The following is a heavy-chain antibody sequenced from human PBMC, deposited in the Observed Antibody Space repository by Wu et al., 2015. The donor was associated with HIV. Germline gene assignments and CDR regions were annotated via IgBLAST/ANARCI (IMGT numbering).Heavy chain of an antibody. J-gene: IGHJ6*03. CDR2: INPNSGVT. Sequence: QVQLVQSGAEVKKPGASVKVSCKASGYTFISYYIHWVRQAPEQGLEWMGWINPNSGVTTYAQKFQGRVTMTRDTSISTVYMEFSRLTSDDTAVYYCARRRTPLYYYMDVWGKGTTVTVSS. CDR3: ARRRTPLYYYMDV. CDR1: GYTFISYY. V-gene: IGHV1-2*02.